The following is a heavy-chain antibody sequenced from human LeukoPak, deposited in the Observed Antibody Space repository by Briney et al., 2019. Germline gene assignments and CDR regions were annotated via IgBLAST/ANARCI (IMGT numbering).Heavy chain of an antibody. CDR2: IKYDGSEK. J-gene: IGHJ4*02. CDR1: GFTFSSYW. V-gene: IGHV3-7*04. Sequence: QAGGSLRLSCAASGFTFSSYWMSWVRQAPGKGLEWVANIKYDGSEKYYVDSVKGRFTFSRDNAKNSLYLQMNSLRVEDTAVYYCARARGYDLWSGYYFDYWGQGTLVTVSS. CDR3: ARARGYDLWSGYYFDY. D-gene: IGHD3-3*01.